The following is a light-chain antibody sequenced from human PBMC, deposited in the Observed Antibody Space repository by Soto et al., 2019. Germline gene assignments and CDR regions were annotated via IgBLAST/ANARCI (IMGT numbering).Light chain of an antibody. V-gene: IGLV2-14*01. CDR3: TSSTTSSTHPWYV. CDR1: NSDIGSYDS. Sequence: QSALTQPASVSGSPGQSITISCTGTNSDIGSYDSVSWYQQHPVKAPKLVIFDVSYRPSGVSNRFSGSKSGNTASLTISGLQTEDEADYYCTSSTTSSTHPWYVFGRGTKLTVL. J-gene: IGLJ2*01. CDR2: DVS.